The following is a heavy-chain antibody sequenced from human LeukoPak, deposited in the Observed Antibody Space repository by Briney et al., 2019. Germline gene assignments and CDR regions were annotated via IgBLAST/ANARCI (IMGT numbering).Heavy chain of an antibody. V-gene: IGHV3-7*04. D-gene: IGHD2-15*01. CDR1: GFTFSNYW. CDR2: IKQDGGEI. J-gene: IGHJ4*02. Sequence: PGGSLRLSCAAPGFTFSNYWMGWVRQAPGKGLEWVANIKQDGGEIYYVDSVKGRFTISRDNAKNSMYLQMNSLRAEDSAVYYCARGYCSAGSCSRAPDFWGQGTLVTVSS. CDR3: ARGYCSAGSCSRAPDF.